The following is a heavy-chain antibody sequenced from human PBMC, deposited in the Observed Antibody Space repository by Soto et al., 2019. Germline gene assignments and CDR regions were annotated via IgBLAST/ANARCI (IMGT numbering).Heavy chain of an antibody. J-gene: IGHJ4*02. CDR3: ARAEGTGTTGTAFDY. CDR2: ISYVGSNQ. D-gene: IGHD1-1*01. Sequence: ESGGGVVQPGRSLRLSCAASGFTFSSYAIHWVRQAPGKGLEWVAVISYVGSNQYYSDSVKGRFTISRDNSKNTLYLQMNSLRAEDTAVYYCARAEGTGTTGTAFDYWGQGTLVTVSS. V-gene: IGHV3-30-3*01. CDR1: GFTFSSYA.